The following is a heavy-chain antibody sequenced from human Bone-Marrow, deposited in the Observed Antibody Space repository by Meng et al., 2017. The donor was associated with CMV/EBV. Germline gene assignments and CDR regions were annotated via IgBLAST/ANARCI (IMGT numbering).Heavy chain of an antibody. CDR2: IYSGGNT. CDR1: AFIVSSNY. V-gene: IGHV3-53*01. D-gene: IGHD2-21*02. J-gene: IGHJ4*02. Sequence: LSLTCAASAFIVSSNYMSWVRQAPGKGLEWVSVIYSGGNTYYADSVKGRFTISRDNSKNTLYLQMNSLRAEDTAVYYCAFTRAPYCGGACFDYWGQGTLVTVSS. CDR3: AFTRAPYCGGACFDY.